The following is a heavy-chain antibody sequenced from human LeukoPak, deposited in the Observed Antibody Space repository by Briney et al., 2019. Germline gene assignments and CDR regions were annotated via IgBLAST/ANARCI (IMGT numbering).Heavy chain of an antibody. D-gene: IGHD3-10*01. CDR1: RFSFSDYY. CDR3: ARCPWYSYGSGSYLGSNWFDP. V-gene: IGHV3-11*04. J-gene: IGHJ5*02. Sequence: GGSLRLSCTDSRFSFSDYYMSWIRQAPGKGLEWLSYISSSGSIIYYADSMKGRFTISRDNAKNSLYLQMNSLRAEDTAVYYCARCPWYSYGSGSYLGSNWFDPWGQGTLVTVSS. CDR2: ISSSGSII.